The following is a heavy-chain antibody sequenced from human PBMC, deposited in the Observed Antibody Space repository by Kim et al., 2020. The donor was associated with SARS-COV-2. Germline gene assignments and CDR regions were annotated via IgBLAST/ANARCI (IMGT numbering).Heavy chain of an antibody. D-gene: IGHD2-8*01. CDR2: IYSCGST. V-gene: IGHV3-66*03. CDR3: AREEKDCTNGVCYPPDY. Sequence: GGSLRLSCAASGFTVSSNYMSWVRQAPGKGLEWVSVIYSCGSTYYADSVKGRFTISRDNSKNTLYLQMNSLRAEDTAVYYCAREEKDCTNGVCYPPDYWG. CDR1: GFTVSSNY. J-gene: IGHJ4*01.